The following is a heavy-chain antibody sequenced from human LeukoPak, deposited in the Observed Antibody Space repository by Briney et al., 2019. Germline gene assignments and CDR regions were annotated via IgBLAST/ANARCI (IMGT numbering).Heavy chain of an antibody. V-gene: IGHV4-59*01. Sequence: SETLSLTCTVSGGSISSYHWSWIRQPPGKGLEWIGYIYYSGSTDYNPSLKSRVTISVDTSKNQFSLKLSSVTAADTAVYYCARDSGWYPGYFYYGGQGTLVTVSS. CDR3: ARDSGWYPGYFYY. J-gene: IGHJ4*02. D-gene: IGHD6-19*01. CDR1: GGSISSYH. CDR2: IYYSGST.